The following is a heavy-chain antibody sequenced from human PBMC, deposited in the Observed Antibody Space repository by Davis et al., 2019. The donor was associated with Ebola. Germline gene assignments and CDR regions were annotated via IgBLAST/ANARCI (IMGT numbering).Heavy chain of an antibody. CDR3: VNGLFPDCSSTSCPYIRFNDAFDI. D-gene: IGHD2-2*01. CDR2: ISYDGSNK. J-gene: IGHJ3*02. Sequence: GESLKISCAASGFTFSSYGMHWVRQAPGKGLEWVAVISYDGSNKYYADSVKGRFTISRDNSKNTLYLQMNSLRAEDTAVYYCVNGLFPDCSSTSCPYIRFNDAFDIWGQGTMVTVSS. V-gene: IGHV3-30*18. CDR1: GFTFSSYG.